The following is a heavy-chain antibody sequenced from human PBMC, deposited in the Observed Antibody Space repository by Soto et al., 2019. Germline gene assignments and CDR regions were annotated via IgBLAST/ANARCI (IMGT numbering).Heavy chain of an antibody. Sequence: WASVKVSCKASGYTFTSYAMHWVRQAPGQRLEWMGWINAGNGNTKYSQKFQGRVTITRDTSASTAYMELSSLRSEDTAVYYCARGRYGHYYYGMDVWGQGTTVTVSS. CDR2: INAGNGNT. J-gene: IGHJ6*02. CDR3: ARGRYGHYYYGMDV. V-gene: IGHV1-3*01. CDR1: GYTFTSYA. D-gene: IGHD4-17*01.